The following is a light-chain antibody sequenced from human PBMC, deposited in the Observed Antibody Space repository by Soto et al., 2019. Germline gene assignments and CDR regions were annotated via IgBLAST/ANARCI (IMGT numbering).Light chain of an antibody. Sequence: EIVLTQSPATLSLSPGERVTLSCRASQSVSIDLAWYQQKPGQAPRLLIYDASNRATGIAARFSGGGSGTDFTLTISSPEPEDFAVYYCQQRSQWPWTFGQGTKVDIK. CDR1: QSVSID. J-gene: IGKJ1*01. V-gene: IGKV3-11*01. CDR3: QQRSQWPWT. CDR2: DAS.